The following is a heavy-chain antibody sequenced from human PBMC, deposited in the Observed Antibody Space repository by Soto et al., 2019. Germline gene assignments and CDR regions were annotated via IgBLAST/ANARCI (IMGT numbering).Heavy chain of an antibody. CDR3: TTPPRGYYKYYYYYGMDV. CDR2: IKSKTDGGTT. J-gene: IGHJ6*02. CDR1: GFPFHNAW. Sequence: PGGSLRLSCAASGFPFHNAWMSWVRQAPGKGLEWVGRIKSKTDGGTTDYAAPVKGRFTISRDDSKNTLYLQMNSLKTEDTAVYYCTTPPRGYYKYYYYYGMDVWGQGTTVTVSS. D-gene: IGHD3-22*01. V-gene: IGHV3-15*01.